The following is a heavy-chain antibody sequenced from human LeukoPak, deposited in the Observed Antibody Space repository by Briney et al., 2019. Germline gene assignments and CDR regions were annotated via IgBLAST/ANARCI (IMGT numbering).Heavy chain of an antibody. D-gene: IGHD3-9*01. Sequence: GGSLRLSCAASGFTFSSYSMNWVRQAPGKGLEWVSSISSSSSYIYYADSVKGRFTISRDNAKNSLYLQMNSLRAEDTAVYYCARSLDILTGSPFDYWGQGTLVTVSS. CDR2: ISSSSSYI. CDR3: ARSLDILTGSPFDY. CDR1: GFTFSSYS. J-gene: IGHJ4*02. V-gene: IGHV3-21*01.